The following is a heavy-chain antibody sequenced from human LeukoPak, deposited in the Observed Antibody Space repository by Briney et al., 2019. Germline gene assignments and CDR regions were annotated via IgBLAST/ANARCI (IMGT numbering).Heavy chain of an antibody. D-gene: IGHD4-17*01. CDR2: ISSNSSYI. CDR3: ARDSVYGDPPFYYHGMDV. V-gene: IGHV3-21*01. CDR1: GFTFSSYS. Sequence: GGSLRLSCAASGFTFSSYSMNWVSQPAGKGLEWVSSISSNSSYIYYADSVKGRFAISRDNAKNSLYLQMSSLRAEDTAVYYCARDSVYGDPPFYYHGMDVWGQGTTVTVSS. J-gene: IGHJ6*02.